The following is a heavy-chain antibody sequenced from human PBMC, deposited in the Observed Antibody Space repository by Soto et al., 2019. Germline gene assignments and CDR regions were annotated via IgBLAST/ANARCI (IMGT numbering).Heavy chain of an antibody. J-gene: IGHJ4*02. CDR1: GFTFSSYG. D-gene: IGHD2-21*02. V-gene: IGHV3-30*18. CDR3: AKDKVPVVVTAPSDY. Sequence: QVQLVESGGGVVQPGRSLRLSCAASGFTFSSYGMQWVRQAPGKGLEWVAVISYDGSNKYYADSVKGRFTISRDNSKNTLYLQMNNLRAEDTAVYYCAKDKVPVVVTAPSDYWGQGTLVTVSS. CDR2: ISYDGSNK.